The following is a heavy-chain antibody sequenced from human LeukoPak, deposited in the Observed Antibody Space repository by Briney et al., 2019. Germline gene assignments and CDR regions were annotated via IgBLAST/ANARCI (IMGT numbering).Heavy chain of an antibody. CDR3: VIWGDYDVLAGYYVPDY. CDR2: ITVSGTNR. J-gene: IGHJ4*02. D-gene: IGHD3-9*01. Sequence: GGSLRLSCVASGFTFSNYAMSWVRQAPGKGLEWGSAITVSGTNRYYADALKGRFTTSRDNSKTTVFLKMNSVRHEDTAISYCVIWGDYDVLAGYYVPDYWGQGTLVTVAS. CDR1: GFTFSNYA. V-gene: IGHV3-23*01.